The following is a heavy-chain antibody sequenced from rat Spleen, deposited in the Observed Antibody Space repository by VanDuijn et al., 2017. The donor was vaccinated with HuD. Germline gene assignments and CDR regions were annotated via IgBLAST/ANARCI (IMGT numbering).Heavy chain of an antibody. J-gene: IGHJ3*01. CDR3: TRDHSYWGNYYPGGFAF. CDR2: AWNTGGT. V-gene: IGHV2-41*01. Sequence: QVQLKESGPGLVQPSQTLSLTCTVAGFSLTSYNVHWVRQPPGKGLEWMGIAWNTGGTRYNSALKSRLSISRDTSKSQVFLKMNSLQIEDTATYFCTRDHSYWGNYYPGGFAFWGQGTLVTVSS. D-gene: IGHD1-12*01. CDR1: GFSLTSYN.